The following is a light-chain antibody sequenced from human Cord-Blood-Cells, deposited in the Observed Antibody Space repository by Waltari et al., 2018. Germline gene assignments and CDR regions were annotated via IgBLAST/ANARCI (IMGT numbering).Light chain of an antibody. J-gene: IGKJ3*01. CDR2: GAS. Sequence: EIVMTQSPATLSVSPGERATLSCRASQSVSSNLAWYQQKPGQAPRLLIYGASTRATGIPARFSGSGSETDFTLTISSLEPEDFAVYYCQQRSNWPPFTFGPGTKVDIK. V-gene: IGKV3-11*01. CDR3: QQRSNWPPFT. CDR1: QSVSSN.